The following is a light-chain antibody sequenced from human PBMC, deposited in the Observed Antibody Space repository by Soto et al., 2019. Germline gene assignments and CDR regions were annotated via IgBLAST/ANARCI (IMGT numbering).Light chain of an antibody. V-gene: IGKV1-5*01. Sequence: IHMSHSPSTLSASVGEKVTNTCRASQSISSWLAWYQQKPGKAPKLLIYDASSLESGVPSRFSGSGSGTEFTLTISSLQPDDFATYYCQQYNSYRTFGQGTKVDIK. CDR3: QQYNSYRT. CDR1: QSISSW. CDR2: DAS. J-gene: IGKJ1*01.